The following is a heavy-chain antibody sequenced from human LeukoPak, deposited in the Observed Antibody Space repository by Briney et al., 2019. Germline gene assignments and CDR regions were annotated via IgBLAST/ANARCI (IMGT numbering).Heavy chain of an antibody. CDR2: ISSSSSYV. CDR3: ARGGSGSYFDY. D-gene: IGHD3-10*01. J-gene: IGHJ4*02. Sequence: GGSLRLSCAASGFTFSSYSMNWVRQAPGKGLEWVSSISSSSSYVYYADSVKGQFTISRDNAKNSLYLQMNSLRAEDTAVYYCARGGSGSYFDYWGQGTLVTVSS. V-gene: IGHV3-21*01. CDR1: GFTFSSYS.